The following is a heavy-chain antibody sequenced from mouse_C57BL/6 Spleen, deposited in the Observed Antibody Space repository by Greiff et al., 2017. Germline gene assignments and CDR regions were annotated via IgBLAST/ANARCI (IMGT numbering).Heavy chain of an antibody. CDR1: GFTFSSYA. V-gene: IGHV5-9-1*02. D-gene: IGHD1-1*01. Sequence: EVQLVESGEGLVKPGGSLKLSCAASGFTFSSYAMSWVRQTPEKRLEWVAYISSGGDYIYYADTVKGRFTISRYNARNTLYLQMSSLKSEDTAMYYCTRDGYYGSSSYVDYWGQGTTLTVSS. CDR3: TRDGYYGSSSYVDY. CDR2: ISSGGDYI. J-gene: IGHJ2*01.